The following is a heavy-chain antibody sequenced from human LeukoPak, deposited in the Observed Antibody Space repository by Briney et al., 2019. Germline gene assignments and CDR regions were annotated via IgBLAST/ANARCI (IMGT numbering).Heavy chain of an antibody. J-gene: IGHJ4*02. CDR1: GGSISSGGYY. D-gene: IGHD3-10*01. Sequence: PSETLSLTCTVSGGSISSGGYYWSWIRQHPGKGLEWIAYIYYSGSTYYNPSLKSRVTISVDTSKNQFSLKLSSVTAADTAVYYCARDKELWFGESPRYFDYWGQGTLVTVSS. V-gene: IGHV4-31*03. CDR2: IYYSGST. CDR3: ARDKELWFGESPRYFDY.